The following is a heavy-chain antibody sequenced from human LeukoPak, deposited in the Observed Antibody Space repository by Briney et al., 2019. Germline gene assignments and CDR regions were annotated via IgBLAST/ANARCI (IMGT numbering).Heavy chain of an antibody. CDR1: GGSISSYY. D-gene: IGHD6-13*01. CDR3: ARDIAAAEGGGFDY. Sequence: PSETLSLTCTVSGGSISSYYWSWIRQPPGKGLEWIGYIYYSGSTNYNPSLKSRVTISVDTSKNQFSLKLSSVTAADTAVYYCARDIAAAEGGGFDYWGQGTLVTVSS. J-gene: IGHJ4*02. V-gene: IGHV4-59*01. CDR2: IYYSGST.